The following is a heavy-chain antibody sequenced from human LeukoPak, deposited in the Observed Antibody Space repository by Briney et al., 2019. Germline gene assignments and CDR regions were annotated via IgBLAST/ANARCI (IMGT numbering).Heavy chain of an antibody. Sequence: GGSLRLSCAASGFTFSSYSMNWVRQAPGKGLEWVANIKQDGSEKYYVDSVKGRFTISRDNAKNSLYLQMNSLRAEDTAVYYCARPWGYSSGHFDYWGQGTLVTVSS. D-gene: IGHD6-19*01. CDR2: IKQDGSEK. V-gene: IGHV3-7*01. J-gene: IGHJ4*02. CDR3: ARPWGYSSGHFDY. CDR1: GFTFSSYS.